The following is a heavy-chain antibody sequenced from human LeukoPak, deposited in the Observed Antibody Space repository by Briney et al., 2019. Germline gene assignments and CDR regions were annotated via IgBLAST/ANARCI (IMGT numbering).Heavy chain of an antibody. V-gene: IGHV1-8*01. D-gene: IGHD2-15*01. Sequence: ASVKVSCKASGYTFTSYDINWVRQATGQGLEWMGWMNPNSGNTGYAQKFQGRVTMTRNTSRSTAYMELSSLRSEDTAVYYCARGGGYCSGGSCYSFFYYGMDVWGQGTTVTVSS. CDR3: ARGGGYCSGGSCYSFFYYGMDV. CDR1: GYTFTSYD. CDR2: MNPNSGNT. J-gene: IGHJ6*02.